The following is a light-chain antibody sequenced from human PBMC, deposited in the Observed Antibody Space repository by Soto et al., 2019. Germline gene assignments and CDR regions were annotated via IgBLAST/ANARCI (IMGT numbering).Light chain of an antibody. Sequence: EIFMTQSPATLSVSGWEIATLSWRASQSVRSNLAWYQQKPGQAPRLLINDASRRATGIPDRFSGSGSGTDFTLTINSLEPEDFAVYYCQQRSNRPSITFGQGTRLEIK. CDR3: QQRSNRPSIT. V-gene: IGKV3-11*01. J-gene: IGKJ5*01. CDR2: DAS. CDR1: QSVRSN.